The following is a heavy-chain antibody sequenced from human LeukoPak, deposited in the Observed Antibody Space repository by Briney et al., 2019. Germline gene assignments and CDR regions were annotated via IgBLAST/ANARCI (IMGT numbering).Heavy chain of an antibody. V-gene: IGHV3-74*01. CDR2: IKTDGTST. CDR1: GFTFSSYW. Sequence: GGSLRLSCAASGFTFSSYWMHWVRLAPGKGLVWVSRIKTDGTSTNYADSVKGRFTISRDNAKNTLYLQMDSLRAEDTAVYYCVSADIWGNYRTDSWGHGPLVVVSS. CDR3: VSADIWGNYRTDS. J-gene: IGHJ5*01. D-gene: IGHD3-16*02.